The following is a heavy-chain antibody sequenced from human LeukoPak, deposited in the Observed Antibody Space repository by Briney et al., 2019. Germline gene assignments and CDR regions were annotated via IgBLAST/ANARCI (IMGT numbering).Heavy chain of an antibody. CDR2: ISGSGGST. Sequence: PGGSLRLSCAASGFTFSSYAMSWVRQAPGKGLEWVSAISGSGGSTYYADSVKGRFTISRDNSKNTLYLQMNSLRAEDTAVYYCAKVRGIVVPAAAVYYYYYYGMDVWGQGTTVTVSS. V-gene: IGHV3-23*01. CDR1: GFTFSSYA. D-gene: IGHD2-2*01. CDR3: AKVRGIVVPAAAVYYYYYYGMDV. J-gene: IGHJ6*02.